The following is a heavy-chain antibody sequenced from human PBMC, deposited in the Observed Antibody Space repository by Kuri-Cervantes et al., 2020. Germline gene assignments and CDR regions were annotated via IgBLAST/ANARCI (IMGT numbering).Heavy chain of an antibody. D-gene: IGHD6-19*01. Sequence: SETLSLTCAVSGGSISSGGYSWSWIRQPPGKGLEWIGYIYHSGSTYYNPSLKSRVTISVDTSKNQFSLKLSSVTAADTAVYYCARDPPRSGWLSRYYYGMDVWGQGTTVTVSS. V-gene: IGHV4-30-2*01. CDR1: GGSISSGGYS. CDR2: IYHSGST. J-gene: IGHJ6*02. CDR3: ARDPPRSGWLSRYYYGMDV.